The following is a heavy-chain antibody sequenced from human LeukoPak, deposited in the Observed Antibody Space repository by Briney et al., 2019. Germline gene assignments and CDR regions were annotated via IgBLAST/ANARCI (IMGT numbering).Heavy chain of an antibody. CDR3: ARPPSNYYDSTGS. Sequence: ASVKVSCKASGYTFTSYDINWVRQATGQGLEWMGWLNPNSGNTGYAQKFQGRVTMTRNTSISTAYMELSSLTSEDTAGYYCARPPSNYYDSTGSWGQGTLVTVSS. CDR2: LNPNSGNT. CDR1: GYTFTSYD. D-gene: IGHD3-22*01. V-gene: IGHV1-8*01. J-gene: IGHJ4*02.